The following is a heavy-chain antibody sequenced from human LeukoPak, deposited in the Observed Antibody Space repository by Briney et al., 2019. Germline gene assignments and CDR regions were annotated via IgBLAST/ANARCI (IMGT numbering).Heavy chain of an antibody. V-gene: IGHV4-61*02. D-gene: IGHD3-10*01. CDR3: ARGRTMVRGVIITYWFDP. J-gene: IGHJ5*02. Sequence: PSETLSLTCTVSGGSISSGSYYWSWIRQPAGKGLEWIGRIYTSGSTNYNPSLKSRVTISVDTSKNQFSLKLSSVTAADTAVYYCARGRTMVRGVIITYWFDPWGQGTLVTVSS. CDR2: IYTSGST. CDR1: GGSISSGSYY.